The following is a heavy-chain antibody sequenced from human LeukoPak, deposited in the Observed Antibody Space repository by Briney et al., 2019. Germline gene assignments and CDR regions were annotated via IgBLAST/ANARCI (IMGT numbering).Heavy chain of an antibody. CDR3: ARSRSGYYEDY. CDR2: IKEDGSEK. J-gene: IGHJ4*02. V-gene: IGHV3-7*01. D-gene: IGHD3-22*01. CDR1: GFTFSHYW. Sequence: GGSLRLSCAPSGFTFSHYWMSWVREAPGRGLEWVANIKEDGSEKYYVDSVKGRFTISRDNAKNSLSLQVNSLRAEDTAVYYCARSRSGYYEDYWGQGTLVTVSS.